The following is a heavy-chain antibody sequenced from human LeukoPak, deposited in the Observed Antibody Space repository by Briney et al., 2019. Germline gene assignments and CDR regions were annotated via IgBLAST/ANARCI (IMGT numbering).Heavy chain of an antibody. CDR3: AKDRLYYGSGTYPYFDY. D-gene: IGHD3-10*01. CDR1: GFTFEDYA. CDR2: ISWNSGRK. V-gene: IGHV3-9*01. Sequence: SLRLSCAASGFTFEDYAMHWVRQAPGKGLEWVSGISWNSGRKGYADSVKGRLTISRDNAKNSLYLQMNSLRPEDTALYYCAKDRLYYGSGTYPYFDYWGQGTLVTVSS. J-gene: IGHJ4*02.